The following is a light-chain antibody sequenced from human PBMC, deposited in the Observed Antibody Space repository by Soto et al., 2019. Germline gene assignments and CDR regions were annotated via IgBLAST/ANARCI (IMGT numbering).Light chain of an antibody. V-gene: IGKV1-9*01. Sequence: DTQLTQSPSFLSASVVDRVTIACRASQDISDYLAWYQQRPGKAPKLLIYAASTLQSGVPSRFSGSGSGTEFTLTITSLQPDDFATYYCQQFNSYSRTFGQGTKVDIK. CDR1: QDISDY. CDR2: AAS. J-gene: IGKJ1*01. CDR3: QQFNSYSRT.